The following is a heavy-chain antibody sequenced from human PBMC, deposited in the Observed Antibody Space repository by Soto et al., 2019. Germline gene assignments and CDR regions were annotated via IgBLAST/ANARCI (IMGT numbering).Heavy chain of an antibody. D-gene: IGHD1-26*01. J-gene: IGHJ3*02. CDR1: GFTFRSYG. Sequence: ESGGGVVQPGRSLRLSCAASGFTFRSYGMHWVRQAPAKGLEWVAVISYDGSNKYYADSVKGRFTISRDNSKNTLYLQMNSLRAEDTAVYYCAKGGVGSTSNAFDIWGQGTMATVSS. CDR2: ISYDGSNK. V-gene: IGHV3-30*18. CDR3: AKGGVGSTSNAFDI.